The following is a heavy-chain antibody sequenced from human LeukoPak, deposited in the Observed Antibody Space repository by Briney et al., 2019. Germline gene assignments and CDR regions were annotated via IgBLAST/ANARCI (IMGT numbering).Heavy chain of an antibody. CDR2: IIPIFGTA. Sequence: GASVKVSCKASGYTFTNYYIHWVRQAPGQGLEWMGGIIPIFGTANYAQKFQGRVTITTDESTSTAYMELSSLRSEDTAVYYCASGGGVYCSGGSCWVADAFDIWGQGTMVTVSS. CDR3: ASGGGVYCSGGSCWVADAFDI. V-gene: IGHV1-69*05. CDR1: GYTFTNYY. J-gene: IGHJ3*02. D-gene: IGHD2-15*01.